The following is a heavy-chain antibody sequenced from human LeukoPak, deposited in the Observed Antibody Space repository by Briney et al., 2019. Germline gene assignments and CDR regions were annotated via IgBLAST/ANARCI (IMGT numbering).Heavy chain of an antibody. CDR2: IYYSGST. D-gene: IGHD3-22*01. CDR1: GGSISSYY. J-gene: IGHJ3*02. CDR3: ARSYDYYDNSGDAFDI. V-gene: IGHV4-59*01. Sequence: KPSETLSLTCTVSGGSISSYYWSWIRQPPGKGLESNGYIYYSGSTNYKSSLNSRVTMSVDTSKNQFSLKLSSVTAADTAVYYCARSYDYYDNSGDAFDIWGQGTMVTVSS.